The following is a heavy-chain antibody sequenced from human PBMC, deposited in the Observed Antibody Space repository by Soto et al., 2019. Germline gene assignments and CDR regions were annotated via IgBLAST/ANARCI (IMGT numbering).Heavy chain of an antibody. J-gene: IGHJ6*02. V-gene: IGHV3-30-3*01. CDR1: GFTFTNYA. CDR3: ARQYYDFWSGYYRGYALDV. D-gene: IGHD3-3*01. Sequence: GGSLRLSCAASGFTFTNYAIHWVRQAPGKGLEWVAVISYDGSDKFYADSVKGRFTISRDNSTDTAFLQMNSLRPEDTSVYYCARQYYDFWSGYYRGYALDVWGQGTAVTVSS. CDR2: ISYDGSDK.